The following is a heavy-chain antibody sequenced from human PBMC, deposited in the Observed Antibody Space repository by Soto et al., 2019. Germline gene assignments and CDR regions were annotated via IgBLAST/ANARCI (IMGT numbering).Heavy chain of an antibody. Sequence: GGSLRLSCAASGFTFSSYAMSWVRQAPGKGLEWVSAISGSGGSTYYADSVKGRFTISRDNSKNTLYLQMNSLRAEDTAVYYCANSPSYYYDSSGYYFSYWGQGTLVTVSS. CDR2: ISGSGGST. J-gene: IGHJ4*02. CDR3: ANSPSYYYDSSGYYFSY. CDR1: GFTFSSYA. D-gene: IGHD3-22*01. V-gene: IGHV3-23*01.